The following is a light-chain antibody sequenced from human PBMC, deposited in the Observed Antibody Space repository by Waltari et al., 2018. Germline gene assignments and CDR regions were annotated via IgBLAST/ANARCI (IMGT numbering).Light chain of an antibody. CDR3: SSYTTSGTWV. Sequence: QSALTQPASVSGSPGQSITISCTGTSRDVGAYIHVFWYQHRPGKAPNLIIHNVSNRPSGVSNRFSGSKSANTASLTISGLQAEDEADYYCSSYTTSGTWVFGGGTKVTVL. CDR2: NVS. V-gene: IGLV2-14*03. CDR1: SRDVGAYIH. J-gene: IGLJ3*02.